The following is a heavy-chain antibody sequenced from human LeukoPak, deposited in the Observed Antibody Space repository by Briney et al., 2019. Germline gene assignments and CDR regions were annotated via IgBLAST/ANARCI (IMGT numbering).Heavy chain of an antibody. Sequence: GASVKVSCKASGYTFTSYDINWVRQATGQGLEWMGWMNPNSGHTDCAQKFQGRVTITRNTSISTAYMELSRLTSDDTAVYYCARGRGLVRGVIQLPVLLPYWGQGTLVTVSS. CDR3: ARGRGLVRGVIQLPVLLPY. V-gene: IGHV1-8*03. CDR2: MNPNSGHT. J-gene: IGHJ4*02. D-gene: IGHD3-10*01. CDR1: GYTFTSYD.